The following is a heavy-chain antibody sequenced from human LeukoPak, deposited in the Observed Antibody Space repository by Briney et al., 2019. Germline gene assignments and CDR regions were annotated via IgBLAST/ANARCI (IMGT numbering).Heavy chain of an antibody. Sequence: SETLSLTCTVSGGSLSSYYWSWIRQPPGKGLEWIGYIYYSGSTNYNPSLKSRVTISVDTSKNQFSLKLSSVTAADTAVYYCAREVSSRYSSSFGWFDPWGQGTLVTVSS. CDR3: AREVSSRYSSSFGWFDP. CDR2: IYYSGST. V-gene: IGHV4-59*01. J-gene: IGHJ5*02. CDR1: GGSLSSYY. D-gene: IGHD6-13*01.